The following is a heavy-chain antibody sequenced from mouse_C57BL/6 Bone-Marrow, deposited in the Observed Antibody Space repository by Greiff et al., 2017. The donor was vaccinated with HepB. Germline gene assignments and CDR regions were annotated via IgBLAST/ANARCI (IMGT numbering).Heavy chain of an antibody. CDR2: INYDGSST. CDR3: ARAGLLRSSMDY. J-gene: IGHJ4*01. V-gene: IGHV5-16*01. CDR1: GFTFSDYY. D-gene: IGHD1-1*01. Sequence: EVQVVESEGGLVQPGSSMKLSCTASGFTFSDYYMAWVRQVPEKGLEWVANINYDGSSTYYLDSLKSRFIISRDNAKNILYLQMSSLKSEDTATYYCARAGLLRSSMDYWGQGTSVTVSS.